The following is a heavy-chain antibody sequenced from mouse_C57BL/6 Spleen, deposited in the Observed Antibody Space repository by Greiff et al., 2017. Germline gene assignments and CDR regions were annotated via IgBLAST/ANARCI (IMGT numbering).Heavy chain of an antibody. D-gene: IGHD1-1*01. Sequence: EVKLVESGGGLVKPGGSLKLSCAASGFTFSDYGMHWVRQAPEKGLEWVAYISSGSSTIYYADTVKGRFTISRDNAKNTLFLQMTSLRSEDTAMYYGARGAVVANWYFGVWGTGPTVTV. V-gene: IGHV5-17*01. CDR2: ISSGSSTI. J-gene: IGHJ1*03. CDR3: ARGAVVANWYFGV. CDR1: GFTFSDYG.